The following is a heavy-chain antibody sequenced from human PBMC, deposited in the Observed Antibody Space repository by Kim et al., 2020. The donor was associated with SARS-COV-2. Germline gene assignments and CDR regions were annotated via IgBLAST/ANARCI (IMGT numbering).Heavy chain of an antibody. CDR3: ARSRSWAPFDY. J-gene: IGHJ4*02. V-gene: IGHV3-11*01. D-gene: IGHD2-15*01. CDR2: I. Sequence: IYYADSVKGRFTISRDNAKNSLYLQMNSLRAEDTAVYYCARSRSWAPFDYWGQGTLVTVSS.